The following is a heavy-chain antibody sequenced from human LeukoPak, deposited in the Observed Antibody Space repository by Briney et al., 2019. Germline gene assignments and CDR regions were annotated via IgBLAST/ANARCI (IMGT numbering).Heavy chain of an antibody. CDR2: VHLDGRT. D-gene: IGHD6-25*01. CDR3: AREGGFYRPLDY. V-gene: IGHV4-4*02. J-gene: IGHJ4*02. Sequence: SETLSLTCDVSGGSDTSTNWGTWFRQPPGKGLEWIGEVHLDGRTNYNPSLKSRLVMSADLPENHISLKLTSVTAADTAVYYCAREGGFYRPLDYSGQGPLVTVSS. CDR1: GGSDTSTNW.